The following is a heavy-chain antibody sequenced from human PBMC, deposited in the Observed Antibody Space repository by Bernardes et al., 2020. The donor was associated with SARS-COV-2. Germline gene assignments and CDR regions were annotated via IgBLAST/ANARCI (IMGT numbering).Heavy chain of an antibody. CDR2: VSQEGSIK. V-gene: IGHV3-74*01. Sequence: GRSLRLSCVGAGPSPSGYRTHWVRQVPGKWREWVSHVSQEGSIKIYGDSVRGRFTISRDNADSTVYLQMNSLRVEDTAIYFCTRGKRYTSDSWGPGTLVTVSS. J-gene: IGHJ4*02. CDR1: GPSPSGYR. CDR3: TRGKRYTSDS. D-gene: IGHD1-26*01.